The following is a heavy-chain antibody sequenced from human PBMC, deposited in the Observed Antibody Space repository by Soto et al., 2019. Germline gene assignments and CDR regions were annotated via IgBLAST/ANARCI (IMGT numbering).Heavy chain of an antibody. CDR1: GFTFSSYG. CDR3: AKGQHCSTTSCYFYYYGVDV. Sequence: QVQLVESGGGVVQPGRSLRLSCAASGFTFSSYGMHWVRQAPGKGLEWVAVISYDGSNKYYADSVKGRLTISRDNSKNTLYLQSNSLRAEDTAVYYCAKGQHCSTTSCYFYYYGVDVWGQGTTVAVSS. D-gene: IGHD2-2*01. V-gene: IGHV3-30*18. CDR2: ISYDGSNK. J-gene: IGHJ6*02.